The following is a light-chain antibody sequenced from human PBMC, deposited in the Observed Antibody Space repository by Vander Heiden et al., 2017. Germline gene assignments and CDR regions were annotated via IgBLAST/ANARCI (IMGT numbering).Light chain of an antibody. J-gene: IGKJ2*01. V-gene: IGKV3-20*01. Sequence: DIVLTQSPGTLSLSPGERATLSCRASQSVRSNYLAWYQQKPGQAPRLLIYGASSRATGIPDSFSGSGSGTDFTLTISRLEPEDFAVYYCQQYGSSPYTFGPGTKLEIK. CDR1: QSVRSNY. CDR3: QQYGSSPYT. CDR2: GAS.